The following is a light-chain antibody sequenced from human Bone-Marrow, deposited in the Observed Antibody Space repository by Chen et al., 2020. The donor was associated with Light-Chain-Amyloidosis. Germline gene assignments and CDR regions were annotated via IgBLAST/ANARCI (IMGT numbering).Light chain of an antibody. CDR3: SSHTSSDTWV. CDR2: DVN. V-gene: IGLV2-14*01. J-gene: IGLJ3*02. CDR1: SSYIGGYNF. Sequence: QSALPQPASVFGSPGQSITISCTETSSYIGGYNFVSWFQQHPDKVPKVIIYDVNNRPSGVANRFSGSKSGNTASLTISGLQAEDEADYYCSSHTSSDTWVFGGGTKLTVL.